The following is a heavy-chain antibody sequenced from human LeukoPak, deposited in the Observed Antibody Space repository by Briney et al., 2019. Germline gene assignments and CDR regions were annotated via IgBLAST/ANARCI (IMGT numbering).Heavy chain of an antibody. Sequence: GGSLRLSCAASGFTFSSYNMNWVRQAPGKGLEWVSYITSSSSTIYYADSVKGRFTISRDNSKNTLYLQMNSLRAEDTAVYYCAKGEKYYGSGSFVHWGQGTLVTVSS. CDR1: GFTFSSYN. CDR2: ITSSSSTI. J-gene: IGHJ4*02. D-gene: IGHD3-10*01. V-gene: IGHV3-48*01. CDR3: AKGEKYYGSGSFVH.